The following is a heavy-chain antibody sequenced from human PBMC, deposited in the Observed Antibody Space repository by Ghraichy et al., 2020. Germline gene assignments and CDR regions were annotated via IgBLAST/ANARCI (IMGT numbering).Heavy chain of an antibody. CDR3: AKGPTLVVVARVDY. J-gene: IGHJ4*02. V-gene: IGHV3-23*01. D-gene: IGHD2-15*01. Sequence: GALRLSCAASGFTFSSYAMSWVRQAPGKGLEWVSVISGSGGSTYYADSVKGRFTISRDNSKNTLYLKMNSLRAEDTAVYYCAKGPTLVVVARVDYWGQGTLVTASS. CDR1: GFTFSSYA. CDR2: ISGSGGST.